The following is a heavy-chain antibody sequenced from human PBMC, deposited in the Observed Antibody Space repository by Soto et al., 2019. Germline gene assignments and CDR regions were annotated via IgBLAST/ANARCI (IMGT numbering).Heavy chain of an antibody. V-gene: IGHV3-53*01. CDR2: IYSGGST. D-gene: IGHD3-22*01. CDR1: GFTFSSYS. J-gene: IGHJ1*01. Sequence: GGSLRLSCAAPGFTFSSYSMNWVRQAPGKGLEWVSVIYSGGSTYYADSVKGRFTISRDNSMNTLYLQMNSLRAEDTAVYYCARDRVESGYPEYFQHWGQGTLVTVSS. CDR3: ARDRVESGYPEYFQH.